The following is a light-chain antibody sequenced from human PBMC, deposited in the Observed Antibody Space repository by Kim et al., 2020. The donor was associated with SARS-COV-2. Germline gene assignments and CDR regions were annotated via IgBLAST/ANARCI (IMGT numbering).Light chain of an antibody. CDR1: QTIATY. V-gene: IGKV1-39*01. J-gene: IGKJ2*01. CDR3: QQSHSIPFT. CDR2: AAS. Sequence: DIQLTRSPSSLSASVGDRVTITCRASQTIATYLNWYQHTPGKAPKLIIYAASSLQSGVPSRFSGSGSGTDFTLTISSLQPEDFATYYCQQSHSIPFTFGQGTKLEI.